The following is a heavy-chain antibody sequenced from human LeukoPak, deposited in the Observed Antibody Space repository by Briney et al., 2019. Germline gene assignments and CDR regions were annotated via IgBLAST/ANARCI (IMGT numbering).Heavy chain of an antibody. CDR1: GFTFSSYS. J-gene: IGHJ4*02. D-gene: IGHD4-17*01. Sequence: GGSLRLSCAASGFTFSSYSMNWVRQAPGKGLEWVANIKQDGSEKYYVDSVKGRFTISRDNAKNSLYLQMNSLRAEDTAVYYCARDSPIYGDYFDYWGQGTLVTVSS. CDR3: ARDSPIYGDYFDY. V-gene: IGHV3-7*01. CDR2: IKQDGSEK.